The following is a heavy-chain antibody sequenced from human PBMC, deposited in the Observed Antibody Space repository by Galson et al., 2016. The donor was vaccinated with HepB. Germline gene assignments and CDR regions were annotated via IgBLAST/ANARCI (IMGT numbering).Heavy chain of an antibody. CDR1: GGSISIGSYF. Sequence: TLSLTCSVSGGSISIGSYFWGWIRQPAGKGLEWLGRVLFTGSTTYNPSLKSRVTLAADTSKNQFSLNLTSVTATDTAVYYCARERISLVRGGNYYYYYIDVWGEGTTIIVS. V-gene: IGHV4-61*02. D-gene: IGHD3-10*01. CDR2: VLFTGST. CDR3: ARERISLVRGGNYYYYYIDV. J-gene: IGHJ6*03.